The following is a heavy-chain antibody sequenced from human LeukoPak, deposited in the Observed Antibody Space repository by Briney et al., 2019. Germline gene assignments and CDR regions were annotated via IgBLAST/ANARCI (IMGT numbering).Heavy chain of an antibody. CDR1: GGSISSGGYS. Sequence: SETLSLTCAVSGGSISSGGYSWSWIRQPPGKGLEWIGYIYHSGSTCYNLSLKNRITISIDTSKNQFSLQLTSVTAADTAVYYCARVLTATMHSWGQGTLVTVSS. D-gene: IGHD1-7*01. CDR2: IYHSGST. J-gene: IGHJ4*02. V-gene: IGHV4-30-2*01. CDR3: ARVLTATMHS.